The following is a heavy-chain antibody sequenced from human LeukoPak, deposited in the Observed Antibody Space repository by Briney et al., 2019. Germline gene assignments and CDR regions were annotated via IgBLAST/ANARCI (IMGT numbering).Heavy chain of an antibody. D-gene: IGHD1-26*01. CDR3: ASGIYPHYYYCMDV. J-gene: IGHJ6*03. CDR1: GASINGYY. Sequence: SSETLSLTCTVSGASINGYYWNWIRQPAGKRLEWVGRLSTSEGTNYNPSLKSRVTMSVDTSKNQLSLQLSSVTAADTAVYYCASGIYPHYYYCMDVWGKGTTVTVSS. CDR2: LSTSEGT. V-gene: IGHV4-4*07.